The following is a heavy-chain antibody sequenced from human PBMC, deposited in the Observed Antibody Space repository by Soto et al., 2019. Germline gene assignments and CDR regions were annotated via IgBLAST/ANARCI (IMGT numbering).Heavy chain of an antibody. Sequence: QVQLVESGGGVVQPGRSLSLSCAASGFTFSSYGMHWVRQAPGKGLEWVAVISYDGSNKYYADSVKGRFTISRDNSKNTLYLQMNSLRAEDTAVYYCANYYYGSGKALEYWGQGTLVTVSS. CDR1: GFTFSSYG. D-gene: IGHD3-10*01. CDR3: ANYYYGSGKALEY. CDR2: ISYDGSNK. V-gene: IGHV3-30*18. J-gene: IGHJ4*02.